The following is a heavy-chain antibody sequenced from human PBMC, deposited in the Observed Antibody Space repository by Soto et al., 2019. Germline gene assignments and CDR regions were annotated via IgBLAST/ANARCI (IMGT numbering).Heavy chain of an antibody. J-gene: IGHJ4*02. CDR2: ISGSGGST. Sequence: PGGSLRLSCAPSGFPFISYAMTWVRQAPGKGRERVSAISGSGGSTYYADSVKGRFTISRDNSKNTLYLQMNSLRAEDTAVYYCAKGVIFTVTEYYFPYWGQGTLVTVSS. CDR1: GFPFISYA. CDR3: AKGVIFTVTEYYFPY. D-gene: IGHD4-4*01. V-gene: IGHV3-23*01.